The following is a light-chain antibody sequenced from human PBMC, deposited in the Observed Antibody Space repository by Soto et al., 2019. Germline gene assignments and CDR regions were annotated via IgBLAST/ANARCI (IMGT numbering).Light chain of an antibody. V-gene: IGKV3-15*01. Sequence: EMVMTQSPATLSVSPGERVTLSCRASESVHRTLAWYQQKPGQGPSLLIYYASNRATGVPDRFTGSGSGTEFTLTISSLQSEDFGVYHCQHYSNWTPTFGPGTKVEIK. J-gene: IGKJ3*01. CDR2: YAS. CDR1: ESVHRT. CDR3: QHYSNWTPT.